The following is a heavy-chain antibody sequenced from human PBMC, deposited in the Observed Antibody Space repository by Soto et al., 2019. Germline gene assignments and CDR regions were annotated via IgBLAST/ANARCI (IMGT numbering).Heavy chain of an antibody. CDR1: GYTFTSYA. J-gene: IGHJ6*02. V-gene: IGHV1-3*01. CDR3: ARAPLAGMGREWLLSCYYYGMDV. CDR2: INAGNGNT. Sequence: ASVKVSCKASGYTFTSYAMHWVRQAPGQRLEWMGWINAGNGNTKYSQKFQGRVTITRDTSASTAYMELSSLRSEDTAVYYCARAPLAGMGREWLLSCYYYGMDVWGQGTTVTVSS. D-gene: IGHD3-3*01.